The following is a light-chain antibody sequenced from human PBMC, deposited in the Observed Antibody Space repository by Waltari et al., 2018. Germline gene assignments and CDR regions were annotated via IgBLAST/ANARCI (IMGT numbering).Light chain of an antibody. J-gene: IGLJ3*02. CDR2: NND. CDR1: SFNIGSNT. Sequence: QSVLTQPPSASGTPGQRVTISCSGSSFNIGSNTVNWYRQFPGTAPKLRSSNNDQRPPGVPDRFSGAKSGTSASLAIGGLQSEHEADYYCAAWDDSLNGPVFGGGTKLTVL. V-gene: IGLV1-44*01. CDR3: AAWDDSLNGPV.